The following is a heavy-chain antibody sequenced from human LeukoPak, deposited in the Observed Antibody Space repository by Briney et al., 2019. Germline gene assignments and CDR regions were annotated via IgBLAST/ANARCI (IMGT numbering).Heavy chain of an antibody. CDR3: ARKFSAAYYN. D-gene: IGHD3-10*01. Sequence: GASVKVSCKASGYTFTGYYMHWVRQAPGQGLEWMGWINPNSGGTNYAQKFQGRVSMTSDTSISTAYMELSRLRFDDTALYYCARKFSAAYYNWGQGTLVIVSS. V-gene: IGHV1-2*02. CDR1: GYTFTGYY. J-gene: IGHJ4*02. CDR2: INPNSGGT.